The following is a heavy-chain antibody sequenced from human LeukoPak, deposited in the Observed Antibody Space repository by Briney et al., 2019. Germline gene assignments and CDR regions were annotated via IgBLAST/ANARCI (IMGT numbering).Heavy chain of an antibody. CDR3: ARVDATSLAVHY. CDR1: GYTFTGYY. J-gene: IGHJ4*02. D-gene: IGHD5-24*01. V-gene: IGHV1-2*02. CDR2: INPNSGGT. Sequence: VASVKVSCKASGYTFTGYYLNWVRQAPGQGLEWMGRINPNSGGTNSGQKFQGRVTMTRDTSISTAYLELSSLTFDDTAEYYCARVDATSLAVHYWGQGTLVTVSS.